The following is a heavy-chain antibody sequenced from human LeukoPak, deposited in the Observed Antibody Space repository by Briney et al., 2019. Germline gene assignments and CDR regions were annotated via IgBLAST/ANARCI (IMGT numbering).Heavy chain of an antibody. CDR3: ARSIYGSGSFGGFDY. D-gene: IGHD3-10*01. J-gene: IGHJ4*02. Sequence: GESLKISCKGSGYIFTNYWIGWVRQMPGRGLEWMGLTYPGDSNSRYSPSFQGQVTISADKSISTAYLQWSSLKASDTAMYYCARSIYGSGSFGGFDYWGQGTLVTVSS. CDR2: TYPGDSNS. CDR1: GYIFTNYW. V-gene: IGHV5-51*01.